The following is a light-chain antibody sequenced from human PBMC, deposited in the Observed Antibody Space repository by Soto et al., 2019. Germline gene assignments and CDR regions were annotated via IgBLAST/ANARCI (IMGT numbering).Light chain of an antibody. Sequence: IQMTQSPSSLSAYVGDRVTITCQATQDISNYLKWYQQKPGKALQLLIYDASNLETGVPSRFSGSVSGTDFTFTTSSLNREVMATDDCQHYGNLSAFGHDTELDVK. CDR1: QDISNY. CDR2: DAS. J-gene: IGKJ2*01. CDR3: QHYGNLSA. V-gene: IGKV1-33*01.